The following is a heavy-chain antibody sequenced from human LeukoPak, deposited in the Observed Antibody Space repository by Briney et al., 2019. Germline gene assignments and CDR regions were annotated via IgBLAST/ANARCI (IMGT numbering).Heavy chain of an antibody. CDR2: TYYRSKWYN. CDR1: GDSVSSNSAA. J-gene: IGHJ4*02. CDR3: AREETIVRGADFDY. Sequence: SQTLSLTCAISGDSVSSNSAAWDWNRQSPSRGLEWLGRTYYRSKWYNNYAVSVKSRITINPDTSKNQFSLQLNSVTPDDTAVYYCAREETIVRGADFDYWGQGTLVTVSS. D-gene: IGHD3-10*01. V-gene: IGHV6-1*01.